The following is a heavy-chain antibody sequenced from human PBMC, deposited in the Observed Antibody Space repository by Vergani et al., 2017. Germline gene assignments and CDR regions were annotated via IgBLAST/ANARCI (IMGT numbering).Heavy chain of an antibody. CDR1: LATFPRSP. CDR3: AREGYSGYH. CDR2: IIPIFGTA. J-gene: IGHJ5*02. D-gene: IGHD5-12*01. Sequence: QVQLVQSGAEVKKPGSSVHVSCPASLATFPRSPVSWVLQSPGPRLEWMGGIIPIFGTANYAQKVQGRVTITADKSTSTAYMELSSLSSEDTAVYYCAREGYSGYHWGQGTLVTVSS. V-gene: IGHV1-69*06.